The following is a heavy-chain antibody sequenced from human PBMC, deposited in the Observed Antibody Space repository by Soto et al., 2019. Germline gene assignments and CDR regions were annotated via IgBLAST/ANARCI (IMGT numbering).Heavy chain of an antibody. Sequence: GGSLRLSCAASGFTFSSYCMHWVRQAPGKGLEWVSSISSSGSYIYYADSVKGRFTISRDNAKNSLYLQMNSLRAEDTAVYYCARTLYYYDSSGYRWGQGTLVTVSS. J-gene: IGHJ4*02. V-gene: IGHV3-21*01. CDR1: GFTFSSYC. D-gene: IGHD3-22*01. CDR3: ARTLYYYDSSGYR. CDR2: ISSSGSYI.